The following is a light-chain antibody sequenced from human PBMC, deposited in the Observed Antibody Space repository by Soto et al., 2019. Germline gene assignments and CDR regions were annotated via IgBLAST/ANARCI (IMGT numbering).Light chain of an antibody. CDR1: HSGDNW. J-gene: IGKJ1*01. Sequence: DIQVTQSPSALSASVGDRVTITCRASHSGDNWLAWYQRRPGKAPKLLIYMASTLEVGFPSRFSGSAYGTEFTLTISSLQPDASATYYCQQYKTYSPTFGQATKVEI. CDR3: QQYKTYSPT. V-gene: IGKV1-5*03. CDR2: MAS.